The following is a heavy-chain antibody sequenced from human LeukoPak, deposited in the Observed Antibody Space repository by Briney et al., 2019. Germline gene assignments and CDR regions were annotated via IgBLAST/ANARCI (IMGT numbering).Heavy chain of an antibody. D-gene: IGHD3-3*01. CDR1: GYTVTGYY. V-gene: IGHV1-2*02. J-gene: IGHJ3*02. CDR3: ARGPRITIFGVVMANDAFDI. Sequence: ASVKVSCKASGYTVTGYYIHWVRQAPGQGLEWMGWITPNSDDTDYAQKFQGRVTMTRDTSSSTAYMELSRLRFDDTVVYYCARGPRITIFGVVMANDAFDIWGQGTMVTVSS. CDR2: ITPNSDDT.